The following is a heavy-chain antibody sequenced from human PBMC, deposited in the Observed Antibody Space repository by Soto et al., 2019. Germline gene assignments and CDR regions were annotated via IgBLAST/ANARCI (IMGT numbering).Heavy chain of an antibody. V-gene: IGHV3-30-3*01. Sequence: PGGSLRLSCAASGFTFSSYAMHWVRQAPGKGLEWVAVISYDGSNKYYADSVKGRFTISRDTSKNTLYLQMNSLRAEDTAVYYCVRSIGARCMDVWGQGTTVTV. CDR2: ISYDGSNK. CDR3: VRSIGARCMDV. D-gene: IGHD6-6*01. CDR1: GFTFSSYA. J-gene: IGHJ6*01.